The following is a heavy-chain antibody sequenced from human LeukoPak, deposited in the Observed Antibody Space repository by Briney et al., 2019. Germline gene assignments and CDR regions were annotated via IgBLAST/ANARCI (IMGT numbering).Heavy chain of an antibody. CDR3: AHVTFYYYGSGSLDAFDI. CDR1: GFSLSTSGVG. V-gene: IGHV2-5*02. D-gene: IGHD3-10*01. Sequence: ESGPTLGKPTQTLTLTCTFSGFSLSTSGVGVGWIRQPPGKALEWLALIYWDDDKRYSPSLKSRLTITKDTSKNQVVLTMTNMDPVDTATYYCAHVTFYYYGSGSLDAFDIWGQGTMVTVSS. J-gene: IGHJ3*02. CDR2: IYWDDDK.